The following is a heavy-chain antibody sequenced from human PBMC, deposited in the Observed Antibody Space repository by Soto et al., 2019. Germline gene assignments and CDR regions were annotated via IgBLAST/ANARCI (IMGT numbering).Heavy chain of an antibody. J-gene: IGHJ6*02. CDR3: ARGDSTNCSNGVCSFFYNHDMDV. CDR1: GYRFTDYH. D-gene: IGHD2-8*01. CDR2: INPKSGGT. V-gene: IGHV1-2*04. Sequence: VKVSCEASGYRFTDYHIHWVRQAPGQGLEWLGRINPKSGGTGTAQNFQGWVTMTTDTSISTASMELTRLTSDDTAIYYCARGDSTNCSNGVCSFFYNHDMDVWGQGTTVTVSS.